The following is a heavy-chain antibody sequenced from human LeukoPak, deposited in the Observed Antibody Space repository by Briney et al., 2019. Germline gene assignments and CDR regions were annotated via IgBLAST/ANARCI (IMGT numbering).Heavy chain of an antibody. J-gene: IGHJ4*02. V-gene: IGHV4-59*08. CDR2: IYYSGRS. Sequence: PSETLSLTCTVSGGSITSYYWSWIRQPPGKGLEWIGYIYYSGRSNYNPSLKSRVTISVDISKTQFSLKLTSVTAADTAVYYCARLMNIAAADFWGQGTLVTVSS. D-gene: IGHD6-13*01. CDR1: GGSITSYY. CDR3: ARLMNIAAADF.